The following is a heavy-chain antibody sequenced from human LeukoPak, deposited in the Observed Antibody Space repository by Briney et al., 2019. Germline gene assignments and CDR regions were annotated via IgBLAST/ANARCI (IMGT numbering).Heavy chain of an antibody. CDR1: GFTFSSYA. CDR3: ADYGSGSYIDLKFHP. Sequence: PGGSLRLSCAASGFTFSSYAMSWVRQAPGKGLEWVSAISGSGGSTYYADSVKGRFTISRDNSKNTLYLQMNSLRAEDTAVYYCADYGSGSYIDLKFHPWGQGTLVTVSS. D-gene: IGHD3-10*01. V-gene: IGHV3-23*01. CDR2: ISGSGGST. J-gene: IGHJ5*02.